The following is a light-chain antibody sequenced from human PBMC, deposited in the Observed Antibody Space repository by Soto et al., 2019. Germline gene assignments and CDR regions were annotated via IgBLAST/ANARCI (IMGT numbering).Light chain of an antibody. Sequence: DIVMTQSPSSLSASVGDRVTITCRASQTIISYLNWYQQKPGKGPKLLIYAASTLQSGVPSRFSGSGSGTDFTLNISYLESEDFATYHCQQYYSYPWTFGQGTKVDIK. J-gene: IGKJ1*01. V-gene: IGKV1-39*01. CDR1: QTIISY. CDR3: QQYYSYPWT. CDR2: AAS.